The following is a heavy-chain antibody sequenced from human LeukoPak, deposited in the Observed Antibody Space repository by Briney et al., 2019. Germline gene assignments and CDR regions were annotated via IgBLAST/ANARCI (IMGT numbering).Heavy chain of an antibody. J-gene: IGHJ4*02. CDR2: INHSGST. CDR1: GGSFSGYY. Sequence: SETLSLTCAVYGGSFSGYYWSWIRQPPGKGLEWIGEINHSGSTNYNPSLKSRVTISVDTSKNHFSLNLRSVTAADTAVYYCARRSYNSPFRYWGQGTPVTVSS. CDR3: ARRSYNSPFRY. V-gene: IGHV4-34*01. D-gene: IGHD5-24*01.